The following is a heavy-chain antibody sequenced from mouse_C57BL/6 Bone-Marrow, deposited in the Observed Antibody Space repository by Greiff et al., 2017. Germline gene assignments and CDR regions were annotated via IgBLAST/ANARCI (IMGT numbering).Heavy chain of an antibody. CDR3: ARDRNWDEYYFDY. Sequence: EVQGVESGGGLVKPGGSLKLSCAASGFTFSSYAMSWVRQTPEKRLEWVATISDGGSYTYYPDNVKGRFTISRDNAKNNLYLQMSHLTSEDTAMYYCARDRNWDEYYFDYWGQGTTLTVSS. V-gene: IGHV5-4*01. CDR2: ISDGGSYT. CDR1: GFTFSSYA. J-gene: IGHJ2*01. D-gene: IGHD4-1*01.